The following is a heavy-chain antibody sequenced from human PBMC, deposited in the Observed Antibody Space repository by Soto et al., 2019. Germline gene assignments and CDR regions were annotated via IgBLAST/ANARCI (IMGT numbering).Heavy chain of an antibody. CDR3: VGGGVVRYFDDTP. CDR2: ISTTGVYI. D-gene: IGHD3-9*01. V-gene: IGHV3-21*01. CDR1: GFTFNSYG. J-gene: IGHJ5*02. Sequence: EVQLVEAGGGLVKPGGSLRLSCAASGFTFNSYGLNWVRQAPGKGLEWVSSISTTGVYIYYADSVKGRFTTSRDNAKNALHLQMNSLRAEDTAVYSCVGGGVVRYFDDTPWGQGTLVTVSS.